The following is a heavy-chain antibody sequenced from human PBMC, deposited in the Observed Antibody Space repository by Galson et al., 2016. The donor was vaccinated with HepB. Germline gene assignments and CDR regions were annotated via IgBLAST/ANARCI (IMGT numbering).Heavy chain of an antibody. CDR1: GFTVSSNY. Sequence: SLRLSCAASGFTVSSNYMSWVRQAPGKGLEWVSVIYSGGSTYYADSGKGRFTISRDKSKNKLYLQMNSLRAEDTAVYYCARDIVVVPGQDAFDICGQGTMVTVSS. J-gene: IGHJ3*02. CDR2: IYSGGST. V-gene: IGHV3-53*01. D-gene: IGHD2-2*01. CDR3: ARDIVVVPGQDAFDI.